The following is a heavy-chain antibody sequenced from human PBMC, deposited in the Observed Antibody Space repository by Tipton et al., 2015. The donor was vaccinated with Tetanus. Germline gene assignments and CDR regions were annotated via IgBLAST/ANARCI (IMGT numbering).Heavy chain of an antibody. J-gene: IGHJ5*02. V-gene: IGHV4-30-4*01. CDR1: GASFSSGDYY. D-gene: IGHD6-6*01. CDR2: IYQTGTT. CDR3: ARDQGGGRVVRLNWFDP. Sequence: TLSLTCTVSGASFSSGDYYWSWIRKPPGKDLEWIGYIYQTGTTYYNPSLKGRVTISMDRSNTQFSLKLTSVTAADTAMYYCARDQGGGRVVRLNWFDPWGQGTLVTVSS.